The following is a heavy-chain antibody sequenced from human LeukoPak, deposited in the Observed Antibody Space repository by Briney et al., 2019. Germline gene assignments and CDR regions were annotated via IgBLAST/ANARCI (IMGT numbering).Heavy chain of an antibody. V-gene: IGHV4-59*08. CDR1: GGSFSGYY. CDR2: IYYSGST. CDR3: ARRDNSGYYNS. Sequence: SETLSLTCAVYGGSFSGYYWSWIRQPPGKGLEWIGYIYYSGSTNYNPSLKSRVTMSVDTSKNQLSLELSSVTAADTALYYCARRDNSGYYNSWGQGTLVTVSS. J-gene: IGHJ4*02. D-gene: IGHD3-22*01.